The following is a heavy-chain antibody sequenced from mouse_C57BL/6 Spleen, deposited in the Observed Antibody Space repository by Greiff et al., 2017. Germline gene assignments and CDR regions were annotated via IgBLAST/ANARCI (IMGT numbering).Heavy chain of an antibody. CDR3: LTGTRAMDY. V-gene: IGHV1-55*01. CDR1: GYTFTSYW. Sequence: VQLQQPGAELVKPGASVKMSCKASGYTFTSYWLTWVKQRPGQGLEWIGDIYPGSGSTNYNEKFKGKATLTADTSSSTAYMQLSSLTSEDSAVYYCLTGTRAMDYWGQGTSVTVSS. D-gene: IGHD4-1*01. J-gene: IGHJ4*01. CDR2: IYPGSGST.